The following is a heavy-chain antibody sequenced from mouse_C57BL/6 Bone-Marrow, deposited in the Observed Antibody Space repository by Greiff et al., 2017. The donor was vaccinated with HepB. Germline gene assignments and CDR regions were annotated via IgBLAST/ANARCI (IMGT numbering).Heavy chain of an antibody. D-gene: IGHD1-1*01. V-gene: IGHV1-9*01. CDR2: ILPGSSST. CDR1: GYTFTGYW. Sequence: VQLQQSGAELMKPGASVKLSCKATGYTFTGYWIEWVKQRPGHGLEWIGEILPGSSSTNYNEKFKGKATFTADTSSNTAYMQLSSLTTEDSAIYYCARRGTTVVGDYAMDYWGQGTSVTVSS. J-gene: IGHJ4*01. CDR3: ARRGTTVVGDYAMDY.